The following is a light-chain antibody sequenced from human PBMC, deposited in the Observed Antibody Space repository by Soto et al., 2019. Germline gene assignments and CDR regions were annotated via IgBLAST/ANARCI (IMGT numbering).Light chain of an antibody. CDR3: QQYGSSPET. J-gene: IGKJ1*01. CDR2: GAS. CDR1: QSVSSSY. V-gene: IGKV3-20*01. Sequence: EIVLTQSQATLSVSPGERANLSCRASQSVSSSYLAWYQQKPGQAPRLLIYGASSRATGIPDRFSGSGSGTDFTLTISRLEPEDCAVYYCQQYGSSPETFGQGTKADIK.